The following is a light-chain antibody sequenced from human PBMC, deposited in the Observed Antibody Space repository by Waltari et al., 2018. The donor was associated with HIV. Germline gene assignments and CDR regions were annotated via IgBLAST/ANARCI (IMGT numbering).Light chain of an antibody. CDR3: LQSFTAPLT. Sequence: DTQMTQSPSSLSASIGDRITITCRASQNIYKFLSWYQQKSGKAPNLLIYDASSLQSGVPSRFSGSCSGTEFTLTISSLQVEDFATYYCLQSFTAPLTFGPGTKLDIK. V-gene: IGKV1-39*01. CDR2: DAS. CDR1: QNIYKF. J-gene: IGKJ3*01.